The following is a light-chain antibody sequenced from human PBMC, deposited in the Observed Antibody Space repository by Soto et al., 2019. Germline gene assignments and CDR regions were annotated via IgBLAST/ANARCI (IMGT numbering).Light chain of an antibody. Sequence: QSALTQPASVSGSPGQSITISCTGTSSDVGVYNYVSWYQQHPGKAPKLMIFEVTSRPSGVSKRFSGSKSGNTASLTISGLQAEDEADYYCSSYTSSSTSVFGGGTKVTVL. J-gene: IGLJ3*02. CDR2: EVT. CDR1: SSDVGVYNY. CDR3: SSYTSSSTSV. V-gene: IGLV2-14*01.